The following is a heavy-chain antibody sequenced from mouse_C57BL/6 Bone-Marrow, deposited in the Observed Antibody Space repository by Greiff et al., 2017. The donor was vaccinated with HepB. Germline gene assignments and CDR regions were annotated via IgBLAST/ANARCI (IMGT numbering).Heavy chain of an antibody. Sequence: QVQLQQPGAELVKPGASVKLSCKASGYTFTSYWMHWVKQRPGQGLEWIGMIHPNSGSTNYNEKFKSKATLTVDKSSSTAYMQLSSLTSEASAVYYCARRGLLYWYVDVWAQGPRSPSPQ. J-gene: IGHJ1*03. CDR1: GYTFTSYW. CDR3: ARRGLLYWYVDV. D-gene: IGHD2-1*01. CDR2: IHPNSGST. V-gene: IGHV1-64*01.